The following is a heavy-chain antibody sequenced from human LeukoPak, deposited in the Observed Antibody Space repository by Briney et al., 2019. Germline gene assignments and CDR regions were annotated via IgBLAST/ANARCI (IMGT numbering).Heavy chain of an antibody. CDR1: GGSISSSIYY. CDR2: IYYSGST. D-gene: IGHD3-3*01. CDR3: ARTYYDFWSGYFIPVGENWFDP. V-gene: IGHV4-39*01. Sequence: SETLSLTCTVSGGSISSSIYYWGWIRQPPGKGLEWIGSIYYSGSTYYNPSLKSRVTISVDTSKNQFSLKLSSVTAADTAVYYCARTYYDFWSGYFIPVGENWFDPWGQGTLVTVSS. J-gene: IGHJ5*02.